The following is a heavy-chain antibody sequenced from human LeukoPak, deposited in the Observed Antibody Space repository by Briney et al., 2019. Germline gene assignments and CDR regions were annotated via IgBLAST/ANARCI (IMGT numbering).Heavy chain of an antibody. J-gene: IGHJ5*02. Sequence: ASQTLSLTCSVSGDSISSRTYYWTWIRQHPEKGLEWIGYIWNSGSTNYNPSLKSRVTISVDTSKNQFSLKLTSVTAADTAVYYCATDVSSTFPNWFDPWGQGILVIVSS. CDR3: ATDVSSTFPNWFDP. V-gene: IGHV4-31*03. CDR2: IWNSGST. CDR1: GDSISSRTYY. D-gene: IGHD6-6*01.